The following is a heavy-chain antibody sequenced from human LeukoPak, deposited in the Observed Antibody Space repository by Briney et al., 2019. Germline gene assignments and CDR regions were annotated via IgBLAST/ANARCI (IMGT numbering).Heavy chain of an antibody. CDR2: IGGGGSTT. CDR1: GFTFSTYA. D-gene: IGHD2-2*01. Sequence: GGSLRLSCAAAGFTFSTYAMSWVRQAPGKGLEWVSGIGGGGSTTYYADSVKGRFTISRDNSKNTLYLQMNSLRAEDTAVYYCAKDHSRLTSHWGGGFFDYWGQGTLVTVSS. V-gene: IGHV3-23*01. J-gene: IGHJ4*02. CDR3: AKDHSRLTSHWGGGFFDY.